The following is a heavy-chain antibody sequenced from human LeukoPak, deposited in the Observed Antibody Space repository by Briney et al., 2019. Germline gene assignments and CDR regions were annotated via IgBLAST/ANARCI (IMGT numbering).Heavy chain of an antibody. CDR3: ARDRAERNWTYHTLFDY. J-gene: IGHJ4*02. CDR1: GFTFRDYW. D-gene: IGHD1-7*01. CDR2: INGDETSR. Sequence: GGSLRLSCTASGFTFRDYWMHWIRQTPREGLVWVSRINGDETSRAYADSVEGRFTISRDNAKNTLYLQIDSLRAEDSAIYYCARDRAERNWTYHTLFDYWGQGTPVTVSS. V-gene: IGHV3-74*01.